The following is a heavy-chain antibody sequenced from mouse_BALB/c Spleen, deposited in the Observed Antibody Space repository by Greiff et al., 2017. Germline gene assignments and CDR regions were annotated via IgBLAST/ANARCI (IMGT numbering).Heavy chain of an antibody. CDR3: ARGDYGFAMDY. Sequence: LQQSGAELVKPGASVKMSCKASGYTFTSYNMHWVKQTPGQGLEWIGAIYPGNGDTSYNQKFKGKATLTADKSSSTAYMQLSSLTSEDSAVYYCARGDYGFAMDYWGQGTSVTVSS. CDR1: GYTFTSYN. D-gene: IGHD1-2*01. V-gene: IGHV1-12*01. CDR2: IYPGNGDT. J-gene: IGHJ4*01.